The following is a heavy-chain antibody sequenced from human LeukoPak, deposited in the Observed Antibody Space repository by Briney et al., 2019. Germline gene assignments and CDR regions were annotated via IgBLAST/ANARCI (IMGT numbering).Heavy chain of an antibody. D-gene: IGHD4-23*01. CDR3: ARKTYGGNSWYFDF. Sequence: GGSLRLSCAASGFTFSSYSMNWVRQAPGKGLEWVSYISISGNMIYYADSVKGRFTISRDNAKNSLYLQMNSLRTEDTAVYYCARKTYGGNSWYFDFWGQGTLVTVSS. V-gene: IGHV3-48*04. CDR2: ISISGNMI. J-gene: IGHJ4*02. CDR1: GFTFSSYS.